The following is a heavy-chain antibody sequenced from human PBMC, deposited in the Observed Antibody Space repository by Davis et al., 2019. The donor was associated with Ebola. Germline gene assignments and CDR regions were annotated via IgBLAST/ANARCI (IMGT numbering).Heavy chain of an antibody. D-gene: IGHD5-12*01. J-gene: IGHJ4*02. Sequence: PGGSLRLSCAASGFTFSSYSLNWVRQAPGKGLEWVSSISSSSSYIYYADSVKGRFTISRDNAKNSLYLQMNNLRAEDTAVYYCARAGGGYDYWGQGTLVTVSS. V-gene: IGHV3-21*01. CDR3: ARAGGGYDY. CDR1: GFTFSSYS. CDR2: ISSSSSYI.